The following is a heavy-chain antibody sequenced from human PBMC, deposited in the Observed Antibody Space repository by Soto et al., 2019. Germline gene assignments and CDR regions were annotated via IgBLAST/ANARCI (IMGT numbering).Heavy chain of an antibody. J-gene: IGHJ6*02. CDR2: IIPIFGTA. D-gene: IGHD3-3*01. V-gene: IGHV1-69*06. CDR3: ARAVYYDFRYYYYYGTDV. CDR1: GGTFSSYA. Sequence: SVKVSCKASGGTFSSYAISWVRQAPGQGLEWMGGIIPIFGTANYAQKFQGRVTITADKSTSTAYMELSSLRSEDTAVYYCARAVYYDFRYYYYYGTDVWGQGTTVTVSS.